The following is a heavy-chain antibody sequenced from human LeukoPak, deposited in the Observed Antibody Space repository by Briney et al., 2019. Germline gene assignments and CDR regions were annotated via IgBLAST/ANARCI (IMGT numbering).Heavy chain of an antibody. D-gene: IGHD3-3*01. V-gene: IGHV1-18*01. CDR2: ISAYNGNT. J-gene: IGHJ4*02. Sequence: ASVKVSCKASGYTFTSYGISWVRQAPGQGLEWMGWISAYNGNTNYAQKLQGRVTMTTDTSTSTAYMELRSLRSEDTAVYYCARGRFWADFWSGYPFDYWGQGTLVTVSS. CDR3: ARGRFWADFWSGYPFDY. CDR1: GYTFTSYG.